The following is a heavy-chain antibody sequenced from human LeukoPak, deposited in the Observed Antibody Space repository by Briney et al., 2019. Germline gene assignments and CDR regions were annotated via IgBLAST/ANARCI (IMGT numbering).Heavy chain of an antibody. Sequence: GGSLRLSCAASGFTFSSYWMSWVRQAPGKGLEWVANIKQDGSEKYYVDSVKGRFTISRDNAKNSLYLQINSLKTEDTAVYYCTRLYDGSGTYYNGDYWGQGTLVTVSS. V-gene: IGHV3-7*03. CDR1: GFTFSSYW. CDR2: IKQDGSEK. D-gene: IGHD3-10*01. CDR3: TRLYDGSGTYYNGDY. J-gene: IGHJ4*02.